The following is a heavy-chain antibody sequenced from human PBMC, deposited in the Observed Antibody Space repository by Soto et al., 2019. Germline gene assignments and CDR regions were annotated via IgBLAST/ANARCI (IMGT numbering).Heavy chain of an antibody. Sequence: EVQLVESGGGLVKPEGSLRLSCAASGFTFSAYNMDWVRQAPGKGLEWVSSISSNSAYISYADSVKGRFTISRDNAKNSLYLQMNSLRADDTAVYDCARGLDSSGWYNDYWGQGTLVTVSS. D-gene: IGHD6-19*01. J-gene: IGHJ4*02. CDR2: ISSNSAYI. V-gene: IGHV3-21*01. CDR1: GFTFSAYN. CDR3: ARGLDSSGWYNDY.